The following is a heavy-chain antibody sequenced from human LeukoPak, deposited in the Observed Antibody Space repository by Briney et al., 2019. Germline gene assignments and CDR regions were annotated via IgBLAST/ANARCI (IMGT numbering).Heavy chain of an antibody. V-gene: IGHV4-61*01. CDR2: IYYSGST. Sequence: PSETLSLTCTVSGGSVSSGSYYWSWIRQPPGKGLEWIGYIYYSGSTNYNPSLKSRVTISVDRSKNQFSLKLSSVTAADTAVYYCARDRGYGSGMTWGQGTLVTVSS. D-gene: IGHD3-10*01. J-gene: IGHJ1*01. CDR1: GGSVSSGSYY. CDR3: ARDRGYGSGMT.